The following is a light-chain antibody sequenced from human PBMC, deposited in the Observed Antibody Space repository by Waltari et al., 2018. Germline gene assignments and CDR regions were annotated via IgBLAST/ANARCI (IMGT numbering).Light chain of an antibody. CDR2: SNN. V-gene: IGLV1-44*01. CDR3: AAWDDSLNGWV. CDR1: SSNIGSNT. J-gene: IGLJ3*02. Sequence: QSVLPQPPSASGTPGQRVPISCSGISSNIGSNTVNWYQQPPGTAPKPLIYSNNQRPSGVPDRFSGSKSGTSASLAISGLQSEDEADYYCAAWDDSLNGWVFGGGTKLTVL.